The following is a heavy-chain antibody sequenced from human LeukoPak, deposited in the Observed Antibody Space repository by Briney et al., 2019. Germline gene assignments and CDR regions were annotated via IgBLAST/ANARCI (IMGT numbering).Heavy chain of an antibody. Sequence: GGSLRLSCAASGFTFSDYYMSWIRQAPGKGLEWVSYISSSGSTIYYADSVKGRFTISRDNAKNSLYLQMNSLKTEDTAMYFCTRLETTDFRFDPWGQGTLVTVSS. CDR3: TRLETTDFRFDP. V-gene: IGHV3-11*01. J-gene: IGHJ5*02. D-gene: IGHD4-11*01. CDR1: GFTFSDYY. CDR2: ISSSGSTI.